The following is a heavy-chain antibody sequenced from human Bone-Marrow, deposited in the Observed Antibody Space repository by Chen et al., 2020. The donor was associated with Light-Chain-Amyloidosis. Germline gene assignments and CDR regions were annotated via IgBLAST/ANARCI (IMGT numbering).Heavy chain of an antibody. D-gene: IGHD6-13*01. CDR2: ISYDGYT. CDR1: GDPIRGTNYY. J-gene: IGHJ4*02. CDR3: AREIRLATPAAVTPDY. V-gene: IGHV4-39*07. Sequence: QVQLQESGPGLVKPSETLSLTCTVSGDPIRGTNYYWGWIRQPPGEGLEWIGTISYDGYTYYNPSLKSRVTISLDTSKDQVSLKLGSVTAADTAVYYCAREIRLATPAAVTPDYWGQGTLVTVSS.